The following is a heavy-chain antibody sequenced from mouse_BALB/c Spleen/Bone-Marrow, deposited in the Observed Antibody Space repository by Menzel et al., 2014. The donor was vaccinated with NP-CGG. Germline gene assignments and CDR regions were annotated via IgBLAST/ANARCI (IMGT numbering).Heavy chain of an antibody. CDR1: GYTFTDHA. V-gene: IGHV1S53*02. J-gene: IGHJ2*01. CDR2: ISPGNGDI. CDR3: GRSVGNPFDH. Sequence: QVQLKQSDAELVKPGASVKISSKASGYTFTDHAIHWVKQKPEQGLEWIGYISPGNGDIKYNEKFKGKATLTADKSSSTAYMQLSGLTSEDSAVYICGRSVGNPFDHWGQGTTLTVSS.